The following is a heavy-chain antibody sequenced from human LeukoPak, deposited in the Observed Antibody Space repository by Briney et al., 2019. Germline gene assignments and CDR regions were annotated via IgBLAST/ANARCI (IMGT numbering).Heavy chain of an antibody. CDR2: INPSGGST. J-gene: IGHJ4*02. D-gene: IGHD3-3*01. Sequence: ASVKVSCKASGYTFTSYYMHWVRQAPGQGLEWMGIINPSGGSTSYAQKFQGRVTMTRDTSTSTAYMELSSLRSEDTAVYYCATEITIFGVVIHWGQGTLVTVSS. CDR3: ATEITIFGVVIH. CDR1: GYTFTSYY. V-gene: IGHV1-46*01.